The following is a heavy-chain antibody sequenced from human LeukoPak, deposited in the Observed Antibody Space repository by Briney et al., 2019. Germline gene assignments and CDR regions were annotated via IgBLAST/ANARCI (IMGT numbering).Heavy chain of an antibody. J-gene: IGHJ4*02. Sequence: AGGSLRLSCAASGFTFSSYEMNWVRQAPGKGLEWVSYISSSGSTIYYADSVKGRFTISRDNSKNTLYLQMNSLRAEDTALYYCAKLGPASDYGDGIDYWGQGTLVTVSS. D-gene: IGHD4-17*01. CDR2: ISSSGSTI. V-gene: IGHV3-48*03. CDR3: AKLGPASDYGDGIDY. CDR1: GFTFSSYE.